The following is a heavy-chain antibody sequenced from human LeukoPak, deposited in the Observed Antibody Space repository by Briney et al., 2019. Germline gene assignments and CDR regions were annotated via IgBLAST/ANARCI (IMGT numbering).Heavy chain of an antibody. CDR1: GYTFTGYY. V-gene: IGHV1-2*02. CDR2: INPNSGGT. CDR3: ARGITGTTLGIGY. Sequence: ASVKVSCKASGYTFTGYYMHWVRQAPGQGLEWMGWINPNSGGTNYAQKFQGRVTMTRDTSISTAYMELSRLRSDDTAVYYCARGITGTTLGIGYWGQGTLVTVSS. D-gene: IGHD1-7*01. J-gene: IGHJ4*02.